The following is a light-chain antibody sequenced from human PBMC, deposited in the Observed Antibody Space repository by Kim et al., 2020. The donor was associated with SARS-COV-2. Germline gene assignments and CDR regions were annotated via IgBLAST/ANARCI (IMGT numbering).Light chain of an antibody. J-gene: IGKJ4*01. V-gene: IGKV1-17*03. CDR3: LQHSSYPLT. Sequence: DIQLTQSPSAMSASVGDRVTITCRASQGINNHCAWFQLKPGKVPKRLIYAASSLQSGVPSRFSGSGSGTEFTLTISSLQPEDSATYYCLQHSSYPLTFGAGTKVDIK. CDR1: QGINNH. CDR2: AAS.